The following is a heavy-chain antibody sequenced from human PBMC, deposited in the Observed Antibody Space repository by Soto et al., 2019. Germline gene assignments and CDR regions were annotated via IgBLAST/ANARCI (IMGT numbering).Heavy chain of an antibody. CDR1: GFTFSSYW. V-gene: IGHV3-7*01. Sequence: GGSLRLSCAASGFTFSSYWMSWVRQAPGKGLEWVANIKQDGSEKYYVDSVKGRFTISRDNAKNSLYLQMNSLRAEDTAVYYCARQPDYYYYYYMDVWGKGTTVTVSS. J-gene: IGHJ6*03. CDR2: IKQDGSEK. CDR3: ARQPDYYYYYYMDV.